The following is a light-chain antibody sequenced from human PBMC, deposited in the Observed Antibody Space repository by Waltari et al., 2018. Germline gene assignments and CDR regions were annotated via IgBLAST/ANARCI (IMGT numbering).Light chain of an antibody. CDR3: QQRYNWPPWT. J-gene: IGKJ1*01. Sequence: IVLTQSPATLSLSPGERATLSCRASQSVSNFLAWYQQKPGQAPRLLIYDASNRATGIPARFSGSGSGTDFTLTISSLEPEDFAVYYCQQRYNWPPWTFGQGTKVEIK. CDR1: QSVSNF. CDR2: DAS. V-gene: IGKV3-11*01.